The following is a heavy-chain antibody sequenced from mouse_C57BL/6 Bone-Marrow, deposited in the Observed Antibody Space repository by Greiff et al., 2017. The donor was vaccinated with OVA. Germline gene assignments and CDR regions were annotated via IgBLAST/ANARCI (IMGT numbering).Heavy chain of an antibody. CDR2: IDPSDSYT. CDR1: GYTFTSYW. J-gene: IGHJ4*01. CDR3: AREDYYGNLYAMDY. V-gene: IGHV1-59*01. D-gene: IGHD2-1*01. Sequence: VQLQQPGAELVRPGTSVKLSCKASGYTFTSYWMHWVKQRPGQGLEWIGVIDPSDSYTNYNQKFKGKATLTVDTSSSTAYMQLSSLTSEDSAVYYWAREDYYGNLYAMDYWGQGTSVTVSS.